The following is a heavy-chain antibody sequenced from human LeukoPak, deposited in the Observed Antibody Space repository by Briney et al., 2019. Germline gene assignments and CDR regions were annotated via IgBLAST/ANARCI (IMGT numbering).Heavy chain of an antibody. Sequence: SETLSLTCAVYGGSFSGYYWSWIRQPPGKGLGWIGEINHSGSTNYNPSLKSRVTISVDTSKNQFSLKLSSVTAADTAVYYCARGSNPPGYCSSTSCHQYYFDYWGQGTLVTVSS. CDR1: GGSFSGYY. CDR3: ARGSNPPGYCSSTSCHQYYFDY. CDR2: INHSGST. J-gene: IGHJ4*02. D-gene: IGHD2-2*01. V-gene: IGHV4-34*01.